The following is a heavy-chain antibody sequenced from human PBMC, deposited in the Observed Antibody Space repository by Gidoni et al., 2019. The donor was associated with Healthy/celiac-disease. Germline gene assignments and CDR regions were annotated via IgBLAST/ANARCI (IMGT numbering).Heavy chain of an antibody. CDR1: GYSFTSSW. CDR3: ARRVGYCTNGVCPGWFDP. J-gene: IGHJ5*02. Sequence: EVQLVQSGAEVNKPGESLKIYCKGSGYSFTSSWIGWVRQMPGKGLGWMGIIYPGDSDTRYSPSFQGQVTISADKSISTAYLQWSSLKASDTAMYYCARRVGYCTNGVCPGWFDPWGQGTLVTVSS. D-gene: IGHD2-8*01. V-gene: IGHV5-51*03. CDR2: IYPGDSDT.